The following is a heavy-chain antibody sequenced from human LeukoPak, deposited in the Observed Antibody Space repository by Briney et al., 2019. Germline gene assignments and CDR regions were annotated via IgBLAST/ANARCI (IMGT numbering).Heavy chain of an antibody. CDR3: ARAEGPNYYYYYMDV. V-gene: IGHV3-21*01. Sequence: GGSLRLSCAASGFTFSSSSMHWVRQAPGKGLEWVSSISSSSSYIYYADSVKGRFTISRDNAKNSLYLQMNSLRAEDTAVYYCARAEGPNYYYYYMDVWGKGTTVTVSS. J-gene: IGHJ6*03. CDR1: GFTFSSSS. CDR2: ISSSSSYI.